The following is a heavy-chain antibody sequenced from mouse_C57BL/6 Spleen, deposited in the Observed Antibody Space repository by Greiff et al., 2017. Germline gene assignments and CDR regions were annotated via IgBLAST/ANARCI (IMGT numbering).Heavy chain of an antibody. CDR1: GFTFSSYA. V-gene: IGHV5-4*01. D-gene: IGHD3-3*01. J-gene: IGHJ2*01. Sequence: EVKLVESGGGLVKPGGSLKLSCAASGFTFSSYAMSWVRQTPEKRLEWVATISDGGSYTDYPDNVKGRFTISRDNAKNNLYLQMSHLKSEDTAMYYGARDHGDWYFDYWGQGTTLTVSS. CDR3: ARDHGDWYFDY. CDR2: ISDGGSYT.